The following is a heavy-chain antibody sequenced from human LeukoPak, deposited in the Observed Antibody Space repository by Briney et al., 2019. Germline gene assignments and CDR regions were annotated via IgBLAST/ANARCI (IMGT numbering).Heavy chain of an antibody. D-gene: IGHD3-22*01. CDR2: INSDGSSI. CDR1: GFTFSSHW. Sequence: GGSLRLSCAASGFTFSSHWMHWVRQAPGKGLVWVSRINSDGSSISYADSVKGRFTISRDNAKNTLYLQMNSLRAEDTAVYYCARGWGSSVYASASDIWGQGTTVTVSS. CDR3: ARGWGSSVYASASDI. J-gene: IGHJ3*02. V-gene: IGHV3-74*01.